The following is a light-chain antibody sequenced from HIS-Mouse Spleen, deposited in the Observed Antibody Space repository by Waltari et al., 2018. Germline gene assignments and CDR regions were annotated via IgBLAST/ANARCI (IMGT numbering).Light chain of an antibody. CDR2: DDS. CDR3: QVWDSSSDHVV. CDR1: NIGSKS. J-gene: IGLJ2*01. V-gene: IGLV3-21*03. Sequence: SYVLTQPPSVSVAPGKTARITCGGNNIGSKSVHWYQHKPGQAPVLGGYDDSDRPSGIPGRLSGSDSGNTATLTISRVEAGDEADYYCQVWDSSSDHVVFGGGTKLTVL.